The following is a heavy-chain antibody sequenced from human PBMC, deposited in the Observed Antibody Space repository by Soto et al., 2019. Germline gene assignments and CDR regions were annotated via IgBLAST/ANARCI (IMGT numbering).Heavy chain of an antibody. J-gene: IGHJ4*02. Sequence: SPTLSLTCILSRSSMTNYYWQCILQPPGKGLEWIGFIYNSGRGSTGSNPSLSSRVTISVDTSKNQFSLKLSSVTAADTAVYYCARLKQGRVIEYYFDYWGQGTLVS. D-gene: IGHD3-16*01. CDR2: IYNSGRGST. V-gene: IGHV4-4*08. CDR3: ARLKQGRVIEYYFDY. CDR1: RSSMTNYY.